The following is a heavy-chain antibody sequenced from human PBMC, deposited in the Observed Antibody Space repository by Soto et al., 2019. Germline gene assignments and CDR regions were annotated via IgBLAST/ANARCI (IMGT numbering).Heavy chain of an antibody. Sequence: EVQLLESGGGLVQPGGSLRLSCAASGFTFSSYAMSWVRQAPGKGLEWVSGISGSGGSTYYADSVKGRFTISSDNSKNTLYLQMNSLRAEDTAVYYCAKCPFYSKNYGMDVWGQGTTVTVSS. CDR1: GFTFSSYA. CDR3: AKCPFYSKNYGMDV. D-gene: IGHD4-4*01. CDR2: ISGSGGST. V-gene: IGHV3-23*01. J-gene: IGHJ6*02.